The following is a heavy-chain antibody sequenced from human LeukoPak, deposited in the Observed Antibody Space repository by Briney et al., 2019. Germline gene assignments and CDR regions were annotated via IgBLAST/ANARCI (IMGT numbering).Heavy chain of an antibody. CDR3: ATVAVRSTSWYVNY. CDR2: IYYSGST. J-gene: IGHJ4*02. CDR1: GGSISSYY. Sequence: SETLSLTCTVSGGSISSYYWSWIRQPPGKGLEWIGYIYYSGSTNYNPSLKSRVTISVDTSKNQFSLKLSSVTAADTAVYYCATVAVRSTSWYVNYWGQGTLVTVSS. V-gene: IGHV4-59*01. D-gene: IGHD6-13*01.